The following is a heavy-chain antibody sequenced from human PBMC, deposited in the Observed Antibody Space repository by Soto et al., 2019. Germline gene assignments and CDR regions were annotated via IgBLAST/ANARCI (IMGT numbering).Heavy chain of an antibody. J-gene: IGHJ3*02. CDR3: ARVEYSSSGYAFDI. D-gene: IGHD6-13*01. Sequence: GSLRLSCAASGFTVSSNYMSWVRQAPGKGLEWVSVIYSGGSTYYADSVKGRFTISRHNSKNTLYLQMNSLRAEDTAVYYCARVEYSSSGYAFDIWGQGTMVTVSS. CDR2: IYSGGST. CDR1: GFTVSSNY. V-gene: IGHV3-53*04.